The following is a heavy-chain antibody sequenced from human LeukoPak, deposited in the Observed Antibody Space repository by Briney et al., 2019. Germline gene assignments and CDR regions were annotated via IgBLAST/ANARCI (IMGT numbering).Heavy chain of an antibody. CDR2: INPNSGGT. CDR1: GYTFTSYG. D-gene: IGHD2-2*01. V-gene: IGHV1-2*02. CDR3: ARDHPSSTSNDAFDI. J-gene: IGHJ3*02. Sequence: ASVKVSCKASGYTFTSYGISWVRQAPGQGLEWMGWINPNSGGTNYAQKFQGRVTMTRDTSISTAYMELSRLRSDDTAVYYCARDHPSSTSNDAFDIWGQGTMVTVSS.